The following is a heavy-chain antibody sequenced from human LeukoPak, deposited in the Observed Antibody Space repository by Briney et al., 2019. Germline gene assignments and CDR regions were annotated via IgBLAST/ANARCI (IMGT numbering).Heavy chain of an antibody. CDR1: GGSISSYY. J-gene: IGHJ4*02. Sequence: PSETLSLTCTVSGGSISSYYWSWIRQPPGKGLEWIGYIYYSGSTNYNPSLKSRVTISVDTSKNQFSLKLSSVTAADTAVYYCARVPSGITGTTGDYWGLGTLVTVSS. CDR2: IYYSGST. CDR3: ARVPSGITGTTGDY. D-gene: IGHD1-7*01. V-gene: IGHV4-59*01.